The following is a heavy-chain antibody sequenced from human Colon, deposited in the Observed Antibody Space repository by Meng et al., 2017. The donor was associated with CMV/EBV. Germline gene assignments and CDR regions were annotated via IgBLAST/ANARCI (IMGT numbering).Heavy chain of an antibody. J-gene: IGHJ3*02. CDR1: GYSFTSYW. CDR2: IYPGDSDT. V-gene: IGHV5-51*01. CDR3: ARGVVVAATAFDI. Sequence: GVPLRPSWKRSGYSFTSYWIGWVRQMPGKGLEWMGIIYPGDSDTRYSPSFQGQVPISADKSISTAYLQWSILKASDTAMYYCARGVVVAATAFDIWGQGTMVTVSS. D-gene: IGHD2-15*01.